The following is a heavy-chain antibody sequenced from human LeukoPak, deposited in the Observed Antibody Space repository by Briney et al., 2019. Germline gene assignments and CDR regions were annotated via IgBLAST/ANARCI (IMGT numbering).Heavy chain of an antibody. CDR1: GGSISSGSYY. J-gene: IGHJ6*03. V-gene: IGHV4-61*02. CDR2: IYTSGST. CDR3: AREASPYYYYYMDV. Sequence: PSQTLSLTCTVSGGSISSGSYYWSWIRQPAGKGLEWIGRIYTSGSTNYNPSLKSRVTISVDTSKNQFSLKLSSVTAADTAVYYCAREASPYYYYYMDVWGKGTTVTVS.